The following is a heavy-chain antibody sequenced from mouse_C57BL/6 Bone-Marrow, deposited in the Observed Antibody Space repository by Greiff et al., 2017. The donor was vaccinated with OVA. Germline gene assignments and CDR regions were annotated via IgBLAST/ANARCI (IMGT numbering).Heavy chain of an antibody. CDR3: ARDGGYYVSFAY. CDR2: SSDGGSYT. V-gene: IGHV5-4*01. CDR1: GFTFSSYA. D-gene: IGHD2-3*01. Sequence: EVQLVESGGGLVKPGGSLKLSCAASGFTFSSYALPWVRQTPDQRLAWVATSSDGGSYTYYADKVKGRFTIARDNAKNNLYLQMSHLKSEDTAMYYCARDGGYYVSFAYGGQGTLVTVSA. J-gene: IGHJ3*01.